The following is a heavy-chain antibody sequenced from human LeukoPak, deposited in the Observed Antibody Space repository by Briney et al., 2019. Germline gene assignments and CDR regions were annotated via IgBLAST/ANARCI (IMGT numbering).Heavy chain of an antibody. J-gene: IGHJ6*03. CDR3: ARGAYGSGSYYPYYYYYYMDV. V-gene: IGHV4-59*01. CDR1: GGSISSYY. CDR2: IYYSGST. Sequence: SETLSLTCTVSGGSISSYYWSWIRQPPGKGLEWIGYIYYSGSTNYNPSLKSRVTISVDTSKNQCSLKLSSVTAADTAVYYCARGAYGSGSYYPYYYYYYMDVWGKGTTVTVSS. D-gene: IGHD3-10*01.